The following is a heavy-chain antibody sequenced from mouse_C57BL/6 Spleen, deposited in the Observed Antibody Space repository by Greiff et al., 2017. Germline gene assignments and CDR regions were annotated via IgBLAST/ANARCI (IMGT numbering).Heavy chain of an antibody. CDR1: GYTFTDYY. CDR3: ARRSYYYGSSYIDY. J-gene: IGHJ2*01. Sequence: EVQLQQSGPELVKPGASVTLSCKASGYTFTDYYMNWVKQSHGKSLEWIGDITPNNGGTSYNQKFKGEATLTVDKSSSTAYMELRSLTAEDSAVYYCARRSYYYGSSYIDYWGQGTTLTVSS. D-gene: IGHD1-1*01. CDR2: ITPNNGGT. V-gene: IGHV1-26*01.